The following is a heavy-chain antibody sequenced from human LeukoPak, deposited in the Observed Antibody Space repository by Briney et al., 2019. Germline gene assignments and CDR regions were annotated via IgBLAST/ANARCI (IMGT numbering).Heavy chain of an antibody. D-gene: IGHD2-15*01. CDR2: IYPGDSDI. V-gene: IGHV5-51*01. J-gene: IGHJ4*02. Sequence: GESLKISCKGSGYTFTSYWIDWVRQMPAKGLEWMGIIYPGDSDIRYNPSFQGQVTISADKSTSTAYLQWSSLKASDTAMYYCARSAALDYWGQGTLVTVSS. CDR3: ARSAALDY. CDR1: GYTFTSYW.